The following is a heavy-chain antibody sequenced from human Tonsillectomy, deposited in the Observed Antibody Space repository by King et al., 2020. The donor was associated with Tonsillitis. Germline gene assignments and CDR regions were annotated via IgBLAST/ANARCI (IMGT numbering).Heavy chain of an antibody. Sequence: QLQESGPGLVKPSETLSLTCTVSGGSISSYYWSWIRQPPGKGLEWIGYIYYSGSTNYNPSLKSRVTISVDTSKNQFSLKLSSVTAADTAVYYCASSSRGRLDAFDIWGQGTMVTVSS. CDR3: ASSSRGRLDAFDI. V-gene: IGHV4-59*01. J-gene: IGHJ3*02. D-gene: IGHD2-15*01. CDR1: GGSISSYY. CDR2: IYYSGST.